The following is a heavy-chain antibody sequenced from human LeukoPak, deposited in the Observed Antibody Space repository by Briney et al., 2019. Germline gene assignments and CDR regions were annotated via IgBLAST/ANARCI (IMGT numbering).Heavy chain of an antibody. CDR2: ISGSSSAI. CDR3: ARDSPRTGRYFDWLLFDY. V-gene: IGHV3-48*01. J-gene: IGHJ4*02. D-gene: IGHD3-9*01. CDR1: GFAFSTFG. Sequence: VRLGGSLRLSCAASGFAFSTFGMNWVRQAPGKGLEWISYISGSSSAINYADSVKGRFTISRDNSKNTLYLQMNSLRAEDTAVYYCARDSPRTGRYFDWLLFDYWGQGTLVTVSS.